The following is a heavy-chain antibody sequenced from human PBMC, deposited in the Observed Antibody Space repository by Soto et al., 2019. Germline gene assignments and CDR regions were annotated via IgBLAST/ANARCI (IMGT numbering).Heavy chain of an antibody. Sequence: QVQLVESGGGLVKPGGSLRLSCAASGFTFSDYYMSWIRQAPGKGLEWVSYISSSGSTIYYADSVKGRFTISRDNAKNARYLQMNSLRAEDTAVYYCARDLLTRYYDFWGGYLAYLGSPMFDPWGQGTLVTVSS. CDR3: ARDLLTRYYDFWGGYLAYLGSPMFDP. V-gene: IGHV3-11*01. CDR2: ISSSGSTI. CDR1: GFTFSDYY. D-gene: IGHD3-3*01. J-gene: IGHJ5*02.